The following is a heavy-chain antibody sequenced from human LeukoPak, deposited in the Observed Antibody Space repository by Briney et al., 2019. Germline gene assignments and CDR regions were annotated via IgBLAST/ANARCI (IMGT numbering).Heavy chain of an antibody. V-gene: IGHV4-34*01. D-gene: IGHD4-23*01. CDR3: ASDRGYGGNSGGFDY. Sequence: SETLSLTCAVYGGSFSGYYWSWIRQPPGKGLEWIGEINHSGSTNYNPSLKSRVTISVDTSKNQFSLKVNSVTAADTAVYYCASDRGYGGNSGGFDYWGQGTLVTVSS. CDR1: GGSFSGYY. J-gene: IGHJ4*02. CDR2: INHSGST.